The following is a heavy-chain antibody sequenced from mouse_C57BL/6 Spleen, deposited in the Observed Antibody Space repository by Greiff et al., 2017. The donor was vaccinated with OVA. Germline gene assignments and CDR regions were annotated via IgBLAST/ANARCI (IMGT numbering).Heavy chain of an antibody. J-gene: IGHJ2*01. Sequence: QVQLQQSGAELARPGASVKLSCKASGYTFTSYGISWVKQRTGQGLEWIGEIYPRSGNTYYNEKFKGKATLTADKSSSTAYMELRSLTSEDSAVYFCARKVREEDYWGQGTTLTVSS. CDR3: ARKVREEDY. V-gene: IGHV1-81*01. D-gene: IGHD2-14*01. CDR1: GYTFTSYG. CDR2: IYPRSGNT.